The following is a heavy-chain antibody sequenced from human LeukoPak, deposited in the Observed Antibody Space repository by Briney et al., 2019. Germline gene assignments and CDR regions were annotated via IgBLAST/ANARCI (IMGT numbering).Heavy chain of an antibody. V-gene: IGHV4-59*10. CDR3: ASGLRYFDLYY. CDR1: GGSSSGYY. Sequence: PSETLSLTCAVYGGSSSGYYWSWIRQPAGKGLEWIGRIYTSGSTNYNPSLKSRVTISVDTSKNQFSLKLSSVTAADTAVYYCASGLRYFDLYYWGQGTLVTVSS. CDR2: IYTSGST. J-gene: IGHJ4*02. D-gene: IGHD3-9*01.